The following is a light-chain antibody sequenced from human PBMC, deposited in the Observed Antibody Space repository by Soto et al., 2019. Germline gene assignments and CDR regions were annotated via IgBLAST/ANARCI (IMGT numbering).Light chain of an antibody. V-gene: IGLV2-14*01. Sequence: QSVLTQPASVSGSPGQSITISCTGTSSDVGGYNYVAWHQQHPGKAPKVMIHDVSNRPSGVSIRFSGSKSGNTASLTISGLQAEDEADYYCSSYTSSQTLAFGGGTQLTVL. CDR3: SSYTSSQTLA. J-gene: IGLJ2*01. CDR1: SSDVGGYNY. CDR2: DVS.